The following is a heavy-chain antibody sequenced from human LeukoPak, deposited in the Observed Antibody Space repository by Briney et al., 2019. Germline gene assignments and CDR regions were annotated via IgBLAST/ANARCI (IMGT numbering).Heavy chain of an antibody. V-gene: IGHV1-2*06. Sequence: KPGGSLRLXCAASGYTFTGYYMNWVRQAPGQGLEWMGRINPNSGGTNYAQKFQGRVTMTRDTSISTAYMELSRLRSDDTAVYYCARVGDGLNDAFDIWGRGTMVTVSS. J-gene: IGHJ3*02. CDR2: INPNSGGT. D-gene: IGHD5-24*01. CDR3: ARVGDGLNDAFDI. CDR1: GYTFTGYY.